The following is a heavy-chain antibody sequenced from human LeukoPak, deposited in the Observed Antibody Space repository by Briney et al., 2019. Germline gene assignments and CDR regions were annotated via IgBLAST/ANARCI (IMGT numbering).Heavy chain of an antibody. D-gene: IGHD2-2*01. CDR3: ARGLRDIVVVPAAIDCYFDY. Sequence: PSETLSLTCAVCGGSFSGYYWSWIRQPPGKGLEWIGEINHSGSTNYNPSLKSRVTISVDTSKNQFSLKLSSVTAADTAVYYCARGLRDIVVVPAAIDCYFDYWGQGTLVTVSS. CDR2: INHSGST. J-gene: IGHJ4*02. V-gene: IGHV4-34*01. CDR1: GGSFSGYY.